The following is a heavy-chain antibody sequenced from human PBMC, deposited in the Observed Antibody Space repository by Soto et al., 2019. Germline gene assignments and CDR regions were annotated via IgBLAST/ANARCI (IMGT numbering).Heavy chain of an antibody. D-gene: IGHD2-2*01. CDR2: IYYSGST. CDR3: ARSVGDIVVVPAAPDY. CDR1: GGSFSGYY. V-gene: IGHV4-59*01. Sequence: SETLSLTCAVYGGSFSGYYWSWIRQPPGKGLEWIGYIYYSGSTNYNPSLKSRVTISVDTSKNQFSLKLSSVTAADTAVYYCARSVGDIVVVPAAPDYWGQGTLVTVSS. J-gene: IGHJ4*02.